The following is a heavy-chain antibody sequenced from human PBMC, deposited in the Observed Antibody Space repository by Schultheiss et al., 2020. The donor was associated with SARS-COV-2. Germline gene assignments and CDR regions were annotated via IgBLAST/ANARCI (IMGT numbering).Heavy chain of an antibody. J-gene: IGHJ4*02. CDR1: GFTFDDYT. V-gene: IGHV3-43*01. D-gene: IGHD2-2*01. Sequence: GGSLRLSCAASGFTFDDYTMHWVRQAPGKGLEWVSLISWDGGSTYYADSVKGRFTISRDNSKNSLYLQMNSLRTEDTALYYCAKEGLYCSSTSCYKGRTYFDYWGQVTLVTVSS. CDR3: AKEGLYCSSTSCYKGRTYFDY. CDR2: ISWDGGST.